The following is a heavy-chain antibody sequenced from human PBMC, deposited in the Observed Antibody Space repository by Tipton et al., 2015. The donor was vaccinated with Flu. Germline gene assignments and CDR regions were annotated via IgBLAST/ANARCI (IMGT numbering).Heavy chain of an antibody. J-gene: IGHJ4*02. CDR3: ARHTGDSVRGLIDY. Sequence: TLSLICSVSGYSIRSAYYWGWVRRPPGKGLEWIGTIFHSGTTYYNPSLKTRLTISVDTSKNQFSLRLSSVTAADTAVYYCARHTGDSVRGLIDYWGQGTLVTVSS. D-gene: IGHD3-10*02. V-gene: IGHV4-38-2*01. CDR2: IFHSGTT. CDR1: GYSIRSAYY.